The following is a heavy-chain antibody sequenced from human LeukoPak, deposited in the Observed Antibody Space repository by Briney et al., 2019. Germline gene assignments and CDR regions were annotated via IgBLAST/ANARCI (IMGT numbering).Heavy chain of an antibody. J-gene: IGHJ4*02. CDR2: ISYDGTTK. Sequence: GGSLRLSCVASGFTFSSHAMHWVRQAPGKGLEWLVIISYDGTTKYYADSVKGRFTMSRDNSRNTLYLQMSSLRANDTAVYYCARGTSGSYYMDSWGQGTLVTVSS. CDR1: GFTFSSHA. CDR3: ARGTSGSYYMDS. D-gene: IGHD3-10*01. V-gene: IGHV3-30-3*01.